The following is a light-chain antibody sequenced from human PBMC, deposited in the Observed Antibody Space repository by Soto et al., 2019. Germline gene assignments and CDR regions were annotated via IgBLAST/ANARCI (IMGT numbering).Light chain of an antibody. Sequence: QSVLTQPASVSGSPGQSITISCTGTASDVGGYIYVSWYQQYPGKVPKLIIYDVSYRPSGVSDRFSGSKSGNTASLTISGLQAEDEADYYCYSYRTGRTLVFGTGTKLTVL. CDR2: DVS. CDR1: ASDVGGYIY. J-gene: IGLJ1*01. V-gene: IGLV2-14*03. CDR3: YSYRTGRTLV.